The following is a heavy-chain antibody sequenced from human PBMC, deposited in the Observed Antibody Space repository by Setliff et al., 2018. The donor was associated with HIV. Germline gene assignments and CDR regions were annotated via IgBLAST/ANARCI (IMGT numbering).Heavy chain of an antibody. CDR1: GFTFSNAW. D-gene: IGHD5-18*01. V-gene: IGHV3-72*01. CDR3: TRAGYGHGFDI. CDR2: IANKADRHTI. J-gene: IGHJ6*02. Sequence: PGGSLRLSCAASGFTFSNAWMSWVRQAPGTGLEWVGRIANKADRHTIQYAASVQGRFTISRDDSKNSLYLQMSNLQAEDTALYYCTRAGYGHGFDIWGQGTTVTVSS.